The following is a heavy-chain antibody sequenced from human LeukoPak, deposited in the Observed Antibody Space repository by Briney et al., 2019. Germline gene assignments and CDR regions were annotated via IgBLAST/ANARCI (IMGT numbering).Heavy chain of an antibody. V-gene: IGHV4-59*01. J-gene: IGHJ4*02. Sequence: PSETLSLTCTVSGDSISRYYWSWIRQPPGKGLEWIGYIYYTGTTNYNPSLESRVTITVDTSKNQFSLRLSSVTAADTAVYYCATTSRDFLSGFDYWGQGTLVTVSS. D-gene: IGHD3-3*01. CDR3: ATTSRDFLSGFDY. CDR1: GDSISRYY. CDR2: IYYTGTT.